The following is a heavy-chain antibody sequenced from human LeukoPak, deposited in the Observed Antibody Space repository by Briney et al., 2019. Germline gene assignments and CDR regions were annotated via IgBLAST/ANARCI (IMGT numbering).Heavy chain of an antibody. CDR2: FYYSGSA. D-gene: IGHD6-13*01. Sequence: EPQSLTCTVSGGFISSCYGRWLRQPPGEGVEWIGYFYYSGSANYNPSLKSRVTISVDTSKNQFSRKLSSVAAADTAVYYCARGYSSSWPYYYYMDVWGKGTTVTVSS. V-gene: IGHV4-59*01. CDR1: GGFISSCY. CDR3: ARGYSSSWPYYYYMDV. J-gene: IGHJ6*03.